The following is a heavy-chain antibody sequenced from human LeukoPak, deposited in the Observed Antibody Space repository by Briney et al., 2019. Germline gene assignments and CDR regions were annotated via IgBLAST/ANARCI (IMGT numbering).Heavy chain of an antibody. CDR1: GGSISSGSYY. J-gene: IGHJ6*03. D-gene: IGHD3-3*01. CDR3: ARTYYDFWSGQRFFYYYMDV. CDR2: IYTSGST. V-gene: IGHV4-61*02. Sequence: SETLSLTCTVSGGSISSGSYYWSWIRQPAGKGLEWIGRIYTSGSTNYNPSLKSRVTISVDTSKHQFSLKLSSVTAADTAVYYCARTYYDFWSGQRFFYYYMDVWGKGTTVTVSS.